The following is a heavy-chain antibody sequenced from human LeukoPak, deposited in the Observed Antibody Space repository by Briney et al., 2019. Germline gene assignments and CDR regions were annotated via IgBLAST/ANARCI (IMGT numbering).Heavy chain of an antibody. CDR3: ARLLTTVTADDY. D-gene: IGHD4-17*01. CDR2: MNPNSGNT. Sequence: ASVKVSCKASGYTFTSYDINWVRQATGQGLEWMGWMNPNSGNTGYAQKFQGRVTMTRNTSISTAYMELSSLRSEDTAVYYCARLLTTVTADDYWGQGTLVTVSS. J-gene: IGHJ4*02. CDR1: GYTFTSYD. V-gene: IGHV1-8*01.